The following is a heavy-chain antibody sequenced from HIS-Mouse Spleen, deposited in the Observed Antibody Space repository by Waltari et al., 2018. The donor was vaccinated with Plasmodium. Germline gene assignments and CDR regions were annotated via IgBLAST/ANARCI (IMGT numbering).Heavy chain of an antibody. V-gene: IGHV3-7*01. CDR3: ARLRRANWGMADAFDI. J-gene: IGHJ3*02. CDR2: RKQDGSEK. D-gene: IGHD7-27*01. CDR1: GFTFSSYW. Sequence: EVQLVESGGGLVQPGGSLRLSCAASGFTFSSYWMSWVRQAPGKGLEWVANRKQDGSEKYYVDSVKGRFTISRDNAKNSLYLQMNSLRAEDTAVYYCARLRRANWGMADAFDIWGQGTMVTVSS.